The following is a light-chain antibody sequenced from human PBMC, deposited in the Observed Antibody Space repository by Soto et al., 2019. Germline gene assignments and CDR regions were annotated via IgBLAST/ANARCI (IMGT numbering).Light chain of an antibody. Sequence: LTQPPSVSEAPRQRVTISCSGSSSNIGNNAVNWYQQLPGKAPKLLIYYDDLLPSGVSDRFSGSKSGTSASLAISGLQSEDEADYYCAAWDDSLNGYVFGTGTKVTVL. V-gene: IGLV1-36*01. J-gene: IGLJ1*01. CDR3: AAWDDSLNGYV. CDR2: YDD. CDR1: SSNIGNNA.